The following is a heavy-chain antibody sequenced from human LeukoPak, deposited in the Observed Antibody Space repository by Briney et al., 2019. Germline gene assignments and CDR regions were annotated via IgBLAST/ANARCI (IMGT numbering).Heavy chain of an antibody. V-gene: IGHV3-30-3*02. CDR2: ISFDGSNK. CDR1: GFTFSSYT. D-gene: IGHD3-22*01. J-gene: IGHJ4*02. CDR3: AKSAYYDSSGFYREYYFDH. Sequence: GGSLRLSCAASGFTFSSYTIHWVRQPPGKGLEWVAVISFDGSNKYYADSVKGRFTISRDNSKNTLFLQMSSLTAGDTAVYYCAKSAYYDSSGFYREYYFDHWGQGTLVTVSS.